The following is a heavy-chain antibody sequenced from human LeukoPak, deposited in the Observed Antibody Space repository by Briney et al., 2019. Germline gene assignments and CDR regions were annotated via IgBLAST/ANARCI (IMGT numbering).Heavy chain of an antibody. Sequence: SETLSLTCAVYGGSFSGYYWSWIRQPPGKGLEWIGYIYFSGSTNYNPSLKSRVTVSLDTTKNQVSLKLSSVSAADTAVYYCASTGYCIGGSCYSNYFDHWGQGTLVTVSS. V-gene: IGHV4-59*08. CDR2: IYFSGST. CDR3: ASTGYCIGGSCYSNYFDH. J-gene: IGHJ4*02. CDR1: GGSFSGYY. D-gene: IGHD2-15*01.